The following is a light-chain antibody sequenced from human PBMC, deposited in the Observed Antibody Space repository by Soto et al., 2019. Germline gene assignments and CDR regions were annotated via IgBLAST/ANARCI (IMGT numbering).Light chain of an antibody. V-gene: IGLV2-14*01. CDR2: GVT. CDR3: SSYTSSSTVI. J-gene: IGLJ2*01. CDR1: SSDVGGYNF. Sequence: QSALTQPASVSGSPGQSITISCTGTSSDVGGYNFVSWYQHHPGKAPKLMISGVTNRPSGISDRFSGSKSGNTASLTISGLQAEDEADYYCSSYTSSSTVIFGGGTKLTVL.